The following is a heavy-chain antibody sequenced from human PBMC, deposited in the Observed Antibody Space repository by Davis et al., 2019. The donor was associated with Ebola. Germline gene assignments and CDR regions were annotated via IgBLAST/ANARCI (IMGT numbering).Heavy chain of an antibody. CDR1: GFTLSNYW. CDR2: TNIDGSET. CDR3: GRVILVPGIGVDI. J-gene: IGHJ6*02. V-gene: IGHV3-74*01. D-gene: IGHD1-14*01. Sequence: GASLKISCAASGFTLSNYWMHWVRQAPGRGLVWVSRTNIDGSETRYADSLKGRFTMSRDNAKNTLYLQMNSLRAEDTAVYYCGRVILVPGIGVDIWGQGTTVTVSS.